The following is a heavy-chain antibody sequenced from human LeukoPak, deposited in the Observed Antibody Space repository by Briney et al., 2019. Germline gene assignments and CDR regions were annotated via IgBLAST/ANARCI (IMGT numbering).Heavy chain of an antibody. Sequence: PGGSLRLSCAASGFTFSNYYMSWIRQAPGKGLEWVSYISSSSSYTNYADSVKGRFTISRDNAKNSLYLQMNSLRAEDTAVYYCARGPEPFDYWGQGTLVTVSS. J-gene: IGHJ4*02. V-gene: IGHV3-11*05. CDR2: ISSSSSYT. CDR3: ARGPEPFDY. CDR1: GFTFSNYY. D-gene: IGHD1-14*01.